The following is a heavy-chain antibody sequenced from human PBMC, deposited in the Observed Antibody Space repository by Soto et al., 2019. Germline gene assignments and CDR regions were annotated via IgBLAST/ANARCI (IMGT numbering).Heavy chain of an antibody. V-gene: IGHV1-2*04. J-gene: IGHJ6*02. CDR2: INPNSGGT. Sequence: GASVKVSCKASGYTFTGYYMHWVRQAPGQGLEWMGWINPNSGGTNYAQKFQGWVTMTRDTSISTAYMELSRLRSDDTAVYYCARDRRFCFVGSCYFNTDYYYYYGMDVWGQGTTVTVPS. CDR1: GYTFTGYY. CDR3: ARDRRFCFVGSCYFNTDYYYYYGMDV. D-gene: IGHD2-15*01.